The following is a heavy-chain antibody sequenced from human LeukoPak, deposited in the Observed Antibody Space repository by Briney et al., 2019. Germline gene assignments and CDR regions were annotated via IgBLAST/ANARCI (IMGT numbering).Heavy chain of an antibody. CDR3: ARLGVTLIH. Sequence: SETLSLTCTVSGGSISSSSYYWGWIRQPPGKGLEWIGSIYYSGSTYYNPSLKSRVTISVDTSKNQFSLKLSSVTAADTAVYYCARLGVTLIHWGQGTLVTVSS. J-gene: IGHJ4*02. CDR1: GGSISSSSYY. V-gene: IGHV4-39*01. D-gene: IGHD3-16*01. CDR2: IYYSGST.